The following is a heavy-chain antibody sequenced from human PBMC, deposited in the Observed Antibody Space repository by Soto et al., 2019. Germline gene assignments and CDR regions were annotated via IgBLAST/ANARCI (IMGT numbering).Heavy chain of an antibody. CDR3: ARGLVGQLGRRGHFEY. Sequence: QLLESGPGLVKPSETLSLTCTVSGGSVNSGFYYWSWIRQPPGKGLDWIGYLYYSGSSNYTPSLKSRVTISVDTSKNQFSLKLSSVTAADTAVYYCARGLVGQLGRRGHFEYWGQGTLVTVSS. J-gene: IGHJ4*02. CDR2: LYYSGSS. CDR1: GGSVNSGFYY. V-gene: IGHV4-61*01. D-gene: IGHD1-1*01.